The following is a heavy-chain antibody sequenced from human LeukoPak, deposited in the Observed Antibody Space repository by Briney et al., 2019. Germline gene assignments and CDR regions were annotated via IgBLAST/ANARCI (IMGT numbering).Heavy chain of an antibody. CDR2: ISSNGGST. CDR3: AREGLSGPYFDY. D-gene: IGHD2-15*01. CDR1: GFTFSTYG. V-gene: IGHV3-64*01. J-gene: IGHJ4*02. Sequence: PGGSLRLSCAASGFTFSTYGMHWVRQAPGKGLEYVSAISSNGGSTYYANSVKGRFTISRDNSKNTLYLQMGSLRAEDMAVYYCAREGLSGPYFDYWGQGTLVTVSS.